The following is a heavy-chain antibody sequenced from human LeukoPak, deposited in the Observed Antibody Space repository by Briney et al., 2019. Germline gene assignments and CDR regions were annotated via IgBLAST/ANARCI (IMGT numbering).Heavy chain of an antibody. V-gene: IGHV4-61*08. CDR3: ARDRKGAFDI. CDR1: GGSISSAGYY. CDR2: IYYSGST. J-gene: IGHJ3*02. Sequence: SETLSLTCTVSGGSISSAGYYWNWIRQHPGKGLEWIGYIYYSGSTNYNPSLKSRVTISVDTSKNQFSLKLSSVTAADTAVYYCARDRKGAFDIWGQGTMVTVSS.